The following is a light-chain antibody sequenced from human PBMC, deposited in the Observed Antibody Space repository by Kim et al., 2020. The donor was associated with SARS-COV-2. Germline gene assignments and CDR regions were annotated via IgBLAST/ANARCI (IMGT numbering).Light chain of an antibody. CDR1: SGHSSYA. V-gene: IGLV4-69*01. Sequence: AAVNLTCTLSSGHSSYAIAGHQQQPEKGPRYLMKLNSDGSHNKGDGIPDRFSGSTSGTEHSLTISSLQSEDEADYYCQTWGTGMVFGGGTKLTVL. CDR2: LNSDGSH. J-gene: IGLJ3*02. CDR3: QTWGTGMV.